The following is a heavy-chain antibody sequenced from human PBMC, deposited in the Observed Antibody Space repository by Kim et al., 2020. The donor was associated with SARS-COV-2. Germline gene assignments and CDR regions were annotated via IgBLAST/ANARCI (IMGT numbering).Heavy chain of an antibody. V-gene: IGHV1-18*01. CDR1: GYTFTSYG. CDR3: ARASLIFGGSNTAFDP. Sequence: ASVKVSCKASGYTFTSYGISWVRQAPGQGLEWMGWISAYNGNTNYAQKLQGRVTMTTDTSTSTAYMELRSLRSDDTAVYYCARASLIFGGSNTAFDPWGQGTLVTVSS. CDR2: ISAYNGNT. D-gene: IGHD3-16*01. J-gene: IGHJ5*02.